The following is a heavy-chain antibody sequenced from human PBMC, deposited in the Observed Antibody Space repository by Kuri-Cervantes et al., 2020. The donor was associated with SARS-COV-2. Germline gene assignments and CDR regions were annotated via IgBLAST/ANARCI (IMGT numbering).Heavy chain of an antibody. CDR1: GGSISSGGYY. V-gene: IGHV4-61*02. Sequence: SCTVSGGSISSGGYYWSWIRQPAGKGLEWIGRIYTGGTTNYNPSLRSRVTMSADTTRNQLSLKVNSVTAADTAVYYCARAMGGSWSQMPHFDTWGQGTLVTVSS. CDR2: IYTGGTT. D-gene: IGHD6-13*01. CDR3: ARAMGGSWSQMPHFDT. J-gene: IGHJ4*02.